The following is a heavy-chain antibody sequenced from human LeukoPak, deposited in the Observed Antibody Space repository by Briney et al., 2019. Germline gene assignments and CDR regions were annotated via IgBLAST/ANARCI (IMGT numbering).Heavy chain of an antibody. D-gene: IGHD3-10*01. CDR3: ARSGVRGVIVFPFDY. J-gene: IGHJ4*02. V-gene: IGHV1-18*01. CDR2: ISSYNGNT. Sequence: ASVKVSRKASGYTFTSYGISWVRQAPGQGLEWMGWISSYNGNTNYAQKLQGRVTMTTDTSTTTAYMELKSLRSEDTAVYYCARSGVRGVIVFPFDYWGQGTLVTVSS. CDR1: GYTFTSYG.